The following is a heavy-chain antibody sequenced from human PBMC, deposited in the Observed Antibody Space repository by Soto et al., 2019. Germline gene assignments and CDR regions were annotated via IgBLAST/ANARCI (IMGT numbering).Heavy chain of an antibody. Sequence: EVQLVESGGGLVQPGRSLRLSCAASGFTFDDYAMHWVRQAPGKGLEWVSGISWNSGSIGYADSVKGRFTISRDNAKNSLYLQMNSLRAEDTALYYCAKDIGVGAVGRGGDVFDYWGQGTLVTLSS. CDR1: GFTFDDYA. V-gene: IGHV3-9*01. D-gene: IGHD2-21*02. J-gene: IGHJ4*02. CDR3: AKDIGVGAVGRGGDVFDY. CDR2: ISWNSGSI.